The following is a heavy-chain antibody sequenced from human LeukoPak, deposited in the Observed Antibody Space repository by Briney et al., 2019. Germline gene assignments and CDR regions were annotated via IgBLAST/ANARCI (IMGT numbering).Heavy chain of an antibody. J-gene: IGHJ4*02. CDR3: ARSPDAIAVAGTYDY. V-gene: IGHV4-59*08. Sequence: SETLSLTCTVSGGSISSYYWSWIRQPPGKGLEWFGYIYYSGSTNYNPSLKSRVTISVDTSKNQFSLKLSSVTAADTAVYYCARSPDAIAVAGTYDYWGQGTLVTVSS. CDR2: IYYSGST. CDR1: GGSISSYY. D-gene: IGHD6-19*01.